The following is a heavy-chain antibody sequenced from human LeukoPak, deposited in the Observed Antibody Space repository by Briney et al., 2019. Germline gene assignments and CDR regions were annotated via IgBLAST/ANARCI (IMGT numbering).Heavy chain of an antibody. V-gene: IGHV1-2*02. D-gene: IGHD3-3*01. Sequence: GASVKVSCKTSGNTFSVYHVHWVRQAPGQGLEWMGWFNGNGGGTKYAQKFQGRVTMSRDTSTGTDYMELTSLISDDTAVYYCARDPYDGNYFSDCWGQGTLVTVAS. CDR2: FNGNGGGT. CDR3: ARDPYDGNYFSDC. J-gene: IGHJ4*02. CDR1: GNTFSVYH.